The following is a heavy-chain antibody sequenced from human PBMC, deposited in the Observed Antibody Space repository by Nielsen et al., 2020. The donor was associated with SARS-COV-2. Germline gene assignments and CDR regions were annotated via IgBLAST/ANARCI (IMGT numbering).Heavy chain of an antibody. CDR2: ISSSGSTI. D-gene: IGHD6-13*01. Sequence: GGSLRLSCAASGFTFSDYYMSWIRQAPGKGLEWVSYISSSGSTIYYADSVKGRFTISRDNAKNSLYLQMNSLRAEDTAVYYCARFIAAAGRYYYYGMDVWGQGTTVTVSS. J-gene: IGHJ6*02. V-gene: IGHV3-11*01. CDR3: ARFIAAAGRYYYYGMDV. CDR1: GFTFSDYY.